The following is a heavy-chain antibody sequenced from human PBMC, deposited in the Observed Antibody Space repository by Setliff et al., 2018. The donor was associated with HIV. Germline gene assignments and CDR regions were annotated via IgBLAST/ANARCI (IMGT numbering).Heavy chain of an antibody. CDR2: IYTSGST. V-gene: IGHV4-4*07. J-gene: IGHJ3*01. Sequence: PSETLSLTCTVSGGSISSYYWSWIRQPAGKGLEWIGRIYTSGSTNYNPSLKSRVTMSVDTSKNQFSLNLSSVTAADTAVYYCARQSYYVTGSFYTDVFDLWGQGTMVTVSS. CDR1: GGSISSYY. D-gene: IGHD3-10*01. CDR3: ARQSYYVTGSFYTDVFDL.